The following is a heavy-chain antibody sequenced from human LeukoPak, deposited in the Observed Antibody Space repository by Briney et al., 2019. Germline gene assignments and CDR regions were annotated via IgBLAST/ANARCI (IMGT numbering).Heavy chain of an antibody. CDR3: ARDQGTYYYDSSGYSFDY. CDR2: ISAYNGNT. V-gene: IGHV1-18*01. Sequence: ASVKVSCKASGYTFTSYGISWVRQAPGQGLEWMGWISAYNGNTNYAQKLQGRVTMTTDTSTSTAYMELRSLRSDDTAVYYCARDQGTYYYDSSGYSFDYWGQGTLVTVSS. CDR1: GYTFTSYG. J-gene: IGHJ4*02. D-gene: IGHD3-22*01.